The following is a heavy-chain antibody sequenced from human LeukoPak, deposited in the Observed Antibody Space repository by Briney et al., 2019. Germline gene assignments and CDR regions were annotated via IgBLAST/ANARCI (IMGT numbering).Heavy chain of an antibody. J-gene: IGHJ3*02. V-gene: IGHV4-30-4*01. CDR3: ARVGHRYYYDSSGPAGAFDI. CDR2: IYYSGST. D-gene: IGHD3-22*01. Sequence: SQTLSLTCTVSGGSISSGDYYWSWIRQPPGKGLEWIGYIYYSGSTYYNPSLKSRVTISVDTSKNQFSLKLSSVTAADTAVYYCARVGHRYYYDSSGPAGAFDIWGQGTMVTVSS. CDR1: GGSISSGDYY.